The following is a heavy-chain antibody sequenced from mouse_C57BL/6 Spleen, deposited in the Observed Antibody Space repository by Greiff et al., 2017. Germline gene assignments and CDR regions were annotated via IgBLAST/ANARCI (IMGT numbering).Heavy chain of an antibody. J-gene: IGHJ1*03. CDR2: IDPEDGET. Sequence: EVQLQQSGAELVKPGASVKLSCTASGFNIKDYYMHWVKQRTEQGLEWIGRIDPEDGETKYAPKFPGKATITADTSSNTAYLQLSSLTSEDTAVYYCARNYGSSYWYFEVWGTGTTVTVSA. V-gene: IGHV14-2*01. CDR3: ARNYGSSYWYFEV. CDR1: GFNIKDYY. D-gene: IGHD1-1*01.